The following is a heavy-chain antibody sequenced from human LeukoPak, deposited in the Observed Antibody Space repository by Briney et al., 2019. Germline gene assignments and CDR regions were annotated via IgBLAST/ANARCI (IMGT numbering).Heavy chain of an antibody. CDR3: AREGSSSWGTSWFDP. J-gene: IGHJ5*02. Sequence: PGGSLRLSCAASGFTFSSYSMNLVRQAPGKGLEWVSYISSSSSTIYYADSVKGRFTISRDNAKNSLYLQMNSLRAEDTAVYYCAREGSSSWGTSWFDPWGQGTLVTVSS. D-gene: IGHD6-13*01. CDR1: GFTFSSYS. CDR2: ISSSSSTI. V-gene: IGHV3-48*01.